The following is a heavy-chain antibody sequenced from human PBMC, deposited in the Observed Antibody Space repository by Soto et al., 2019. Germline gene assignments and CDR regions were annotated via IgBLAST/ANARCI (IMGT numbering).Heavy chain of an antibody. Sequence: ASVKVSCKASGYTFTGYYMHWVRQAPGQGLEWMGWINAGNGNTKYSQRFQGRVTITRDTSASTAYMELSSLRSEDTAVYYCAREEYSSSWYGAEYFQHWGQGTLVTVSS. CDR2: INAGNGNT. CDR3: AREEYSSSWYGAEYFQH. J-gene: IGHJ1*01. CDR1: GYTFTGYY. V-gene: IGHV1-3*01. D-gene: IGHD6-13*01.